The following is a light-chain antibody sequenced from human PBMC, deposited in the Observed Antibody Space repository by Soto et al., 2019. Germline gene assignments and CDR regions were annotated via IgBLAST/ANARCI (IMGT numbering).Light chain of an antibody. CDR2: EVS. CDR1: SSDVGGYKY. CDR3: TSYTLRSTVV. Sequence: QSVLTQPASVSGSPGQSITISCTGTSSDVGGYKYVSWYQQHPGKVPKLIIYEVSNRPSGVSDRFSGSKSENTASLTISGLQSEDEADYYCTSYTLRSTVVFGGATKVTVL. V-gene: IGLV2-14*01. J-gene: IGLJ3*02.